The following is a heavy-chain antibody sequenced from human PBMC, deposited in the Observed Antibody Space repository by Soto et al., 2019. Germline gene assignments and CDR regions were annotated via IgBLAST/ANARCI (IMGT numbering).Heavy chain of an antibody. V-gene: IGHV4-30-4*01. CDR3: ARGRGDYGAVWFDP. CDR2: IYYSGST. Sequence: SETLSLTCTVSGGSISSGDYYWSWIRQPPGKGLEWIGYIYYSGSTYYNPSLKSRVTISVDTSKIQFSLKLSSVTAADTAVYYCARGRGDYGAVWFDPWGQGTLVTVSS. D-gene: IGHD4-17*01. J-gene: IGHJ5*02. CDR1: GGSISSGDYY.